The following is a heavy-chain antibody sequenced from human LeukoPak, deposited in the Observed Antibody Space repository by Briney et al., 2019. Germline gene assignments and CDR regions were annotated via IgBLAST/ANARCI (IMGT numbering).Heavy chain of an antibody. CDR1: EFSVGSNY. J-gene: IGHJ3*02. D-gene: IGHD3-16*02. CDR3: ARVPSGVIGMKDAFDI. Sequence: QPGGSLRLSCAASEFSVGSNYMTWVRQAPGKGLEWVANIKQDGSEKYYVDSVKGRFTISRDNAKNSLYLQMNSLRAEDTAVYYCARVPSGVIGMKDAFDIWGQGTMVTVSS. V-gene: IGHV3-7*01. CDR2: IKQDGSEK.